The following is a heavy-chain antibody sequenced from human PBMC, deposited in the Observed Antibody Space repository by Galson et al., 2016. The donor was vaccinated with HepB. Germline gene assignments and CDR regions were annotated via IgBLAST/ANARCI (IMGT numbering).Heavy chain of an antibody. J-gene: IGHJ5*01. CDR3: TRDTSSSEYWFDS. V-gene: IGHV1-18*01. Sequence: SVKVSCKASGYAFSNFGISWVRQAPGQGFEWIGWISTYNGYTKYARKVQDRLTMTTETSTSTAYMELRSLRSDDTAVYFCTRDTSSSEYWFDSWGQGTLVTVSS. D-gene: IGHD6-6*01. CDR2: ISTYNGYT. CDR1: GYAFSNFG.